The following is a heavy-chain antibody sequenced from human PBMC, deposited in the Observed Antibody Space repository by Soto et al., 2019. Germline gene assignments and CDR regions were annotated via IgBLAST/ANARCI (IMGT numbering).Heavy chain of an antibody. CDR2: ISYDASDK. CDR1: AFTFSSYR. D-gene: IGHD5-18*01. V-gene: IGHV3-30*18. CDR3: VKERYGQLWLEDYGMDV. J-gene: IGHJ6*02. Sequence: GGSLRLSCAASAFTFSSYRIHWVRQAPGKGLDWVAVISYDASDKYYADSVKGRFTISRDNSKNTLYLQMNSLRAEDTAVYYCVKERYGQLWLEDYGMDVWGQGTTVTVSS.